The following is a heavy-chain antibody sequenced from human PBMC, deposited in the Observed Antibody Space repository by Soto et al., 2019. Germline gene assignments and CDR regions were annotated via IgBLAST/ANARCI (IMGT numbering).Heavy chain of an antibody. J-gene: IGHJ3*02. D-gene: IGHD3-10*01. CDR2: IYYSGST. V-gene: IGHV4-31*03. CDR3: ARVGYYYGAFDI. CDR1: GGSISSGGYY. Sequence: PSETLSLTCPVSGGSISSGGYYWSWIRQHPGKGLEWIGYIYYSGSTYYNPSLKSRVTISVDTSKNQFSLKLSSVTAADTAVYYCARVGYYYGAFDIWGQGTMVTVSS.